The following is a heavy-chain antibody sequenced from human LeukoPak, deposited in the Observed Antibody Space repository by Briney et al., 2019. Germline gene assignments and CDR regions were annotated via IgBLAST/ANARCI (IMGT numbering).Heavy chain of an antibody. CDR3: VKDLADCSVGNCPTHYFDY. V-gene: IGHV3-64D*09. CDR2: IASDGVTT. Sequence: SGGSLRLSCSASGFSFNTYGMQWVRQAPGNGAEYVSAIASDGVTTYYADSLRGRFTISRDNSKNTLYLQMRSLKPEDTAVYYCVKDLADCSVGNCPTHYFDYWGQGTLVTVSS. CDR1: GFSFNTYG. J-gene: IGHJ4*02. D-gene: IGHD2-15*01.